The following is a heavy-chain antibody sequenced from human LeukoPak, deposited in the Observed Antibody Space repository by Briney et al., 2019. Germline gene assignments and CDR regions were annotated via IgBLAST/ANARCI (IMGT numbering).Heavy chain of an antibody. CDR2: IYYSGST. Sequence: SETLSLTCTVSGGSVSNYYWSWIRQPPGKGLEWIGYIYYSGSTSFHPSLKSRVTMSVDMSKNQASLELRSVTAADTAVYYCARGPIYSTSWYYFDYWGRGTLVTVSS. CDR3: ARGPIYSTSWYYFDY. J-gene: IGHJ4*02. CDR1: GGSVSNYY. V-gene: IGHV4-59*02. D-gene: IGHD6-13*01.